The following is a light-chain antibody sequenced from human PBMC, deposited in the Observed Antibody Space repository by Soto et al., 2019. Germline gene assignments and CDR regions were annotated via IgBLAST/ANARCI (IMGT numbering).Light chain of an antibody. CDR2: DAS. J-gene: IGKJ2*01. Sequence: ETVMTQSPATLSVSPGERATLSCRASQSVSSNLAWYKQKPGQAPRLLLYDASTRATGIPARFSGTVSGTEFTLTISSLQSEDFAVYYCQKYNNWPETYGQGTKLEIK. CDR1: QSVSSN. V-gene: IGKV3-15*01. CDR3: QKYNNWPET.